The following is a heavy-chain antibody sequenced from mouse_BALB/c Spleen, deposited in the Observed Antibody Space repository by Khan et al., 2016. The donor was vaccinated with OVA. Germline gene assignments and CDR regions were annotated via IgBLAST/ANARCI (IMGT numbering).Heavy chain of an antibody. CDR1: GYSITSDYA. D-gene: IGHD2-3*01. CDR3: ARDGSRYNYAMDY. J-gene: IGHJ4*01. Sequence: EVQLVESGPGLVKPSQSLSLTCTVTGYSITSDYAWNWIRQFPGNKLEWMGYISSSGSTNYNPALKSRISITRDTSKNQFFLQLNSVTTEDTATYYCARDGSRYNYAMDYWGLGTSGTVSS. V-gene: IGHV3-2*02. CDR2: ISSSGST.